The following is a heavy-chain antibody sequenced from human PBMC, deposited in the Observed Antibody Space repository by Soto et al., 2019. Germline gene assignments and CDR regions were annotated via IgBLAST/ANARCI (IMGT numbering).Heavy chain of an antibody. CDR2: ISWNSGSI. CDR1: GFTFVDYA. J-gene: IGHJ3*02. CDR3: AKGTYDSSGYGAFDI. Sequence: EVQLVESGGGLVKPGGSLRLSCAASGFTFVDYAMHWVRQAPGKGLEWVSGISWNSGSIGYADSVKGRFTISRDNAKNSLYLQMNSLRAEDTALYYCAKGTYDSSGYGAFDIWGQGTMVTVSS. D-gene: IGHD3-22*01. V-gene: IGHV3-9*01.